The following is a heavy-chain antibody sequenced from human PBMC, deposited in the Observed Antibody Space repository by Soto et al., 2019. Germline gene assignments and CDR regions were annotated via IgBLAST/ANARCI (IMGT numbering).Heavy chain of an antibody. CDR2: INHSGST. CDR3: ARGRRGPHYDFWSGYSGGVYYYYGMDV. V-gene: IGHV4-34*01. Sequence: QVQLQQWGAGLLKPSETLSLTCAVYGGSFSGYYWSWIRQPPGKGLEWIGEINHSGSTNYNPSLKSRVNISVDTSKIQFSLKLSSVTAADTAVYYCARGRRGPHYDFWSGYSGGVYYYYGMDVWGQGTTVTVSS. J-gene: IGHJ6*02. CDR1: GGSFSGYY. D-gene: IGHD3-3*01.